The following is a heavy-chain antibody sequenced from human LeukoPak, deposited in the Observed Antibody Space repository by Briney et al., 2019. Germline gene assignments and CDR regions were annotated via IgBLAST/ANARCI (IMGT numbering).Heavy chain of an antibody. D-gene: IGHD6-19*01. CDR1: GGSISSSSYY. J-gene: IGHJ4*02. Sequence: PSETLSLTCTVCGGSISSSSYYWGWIRQPPGKGLEWIGSIYYSGSTYYNPSLKSRVTISVDTSKNQFSLKLSSVTAANTAEFYCKRRTNRGWFFDYWGQGTLVTVSS. CDR3: KRRTNRGWFFDY. CDR2: IYYSGST. V-gene: IGHV4-39*01.